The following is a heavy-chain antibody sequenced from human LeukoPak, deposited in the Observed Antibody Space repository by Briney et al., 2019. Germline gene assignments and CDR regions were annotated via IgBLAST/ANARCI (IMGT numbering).Heavy chain of an antibody. CDR3: AKGGTMVRGSNNWFDP. V-gene: IGHV3-30*02. J-gene: IGHJ5*02. CDR1: GFTFSNYG. CDR2: IRYDGSNK. D-gene: IGHD3-10*01. Sequence: GGSLRLSCAASGFTFSNYGMHWVRQAPGKGLEWVAFIRYDGSNKYYADSVKGRFTISRDNSKNTLYLQMNSLRAEDTAVYYCAKGGTMVRGSNNWFDPWGQGTLVTVSS.